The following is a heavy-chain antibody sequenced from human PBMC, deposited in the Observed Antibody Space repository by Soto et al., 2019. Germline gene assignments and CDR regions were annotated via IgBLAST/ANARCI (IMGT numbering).Heavy chain of an antibody. J-gene: IGHJ4*02. CDR2: FDPEDGET. D-gene: IGHD3-22*01. Sequence: ASVKVSCKVSGYTLTELSMHWVRQAPGKGLEWMGGFDPEDGETIYAQKFQGRVTMTEDTSTDTAYMELSSLRSEDTAVYYCAAHIFNYYDSSGRQYYFDYWGQGTLVTVS. CDR3: AAHIFNYYDSSGRQYYFDY. V-gene: IGHV1-24*01. CDR1: GYTLTELS.